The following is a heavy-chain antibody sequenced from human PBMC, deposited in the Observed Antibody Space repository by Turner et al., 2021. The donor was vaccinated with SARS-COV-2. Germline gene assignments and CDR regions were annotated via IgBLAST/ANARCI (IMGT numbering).Heavy chain of an antibody. D-gene: IGHD3-10*01. Sequence: QVLLVESGRGEVKPWRSLILSCVASGFTLSSYGMLWVRQAAGKGLEWVAIISYDGNNKYYADSVKCRFTISRDNSKNTLYLQMNSLRAEDTAVYYCAKVIGEYYYGSGYDYWGQGTLVTVSS. J-gene: IGHJ4*02. CDR1: GFTLSSYG. CDR3: AKVIGEYYYGSGYDY. CDR2: ISYDGNNK. V-gene: IGHV3-30*18.